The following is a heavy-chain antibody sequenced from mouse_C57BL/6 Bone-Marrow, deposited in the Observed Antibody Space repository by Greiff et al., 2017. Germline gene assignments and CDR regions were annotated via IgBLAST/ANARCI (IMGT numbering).Heavy chain of an antibody. V-gene: IGHV1-59*01. D-gene: IGHD1-1*01. Sequence: VQLQQSGAELVRPGTSVKLSCKASGYTFTSYWMHWVKQRPGQGLEWIGVIDPSDSYTNYNQKFKGKATLTVDTSSSTAYMQLSSLTSEDSAVYYCARAFSTVVAVDYWGQGTTLTVSS. CDR3: ARAFSTVVAVDY. J-gene: IGHJ2*01. CDR1: GYTFTSYW. CDR2: IDPSDSYT.